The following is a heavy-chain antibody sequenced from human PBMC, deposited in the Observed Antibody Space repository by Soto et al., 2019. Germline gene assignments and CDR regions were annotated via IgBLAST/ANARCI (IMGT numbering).Heavy chain of an antibody. CDR1: GFTFSSYG. CDR3: ARESPMDY. Sequence: QVQLVESGGGVVHPGRSLRLSCAASGFTFSSYGMHWVRQSPGKGLEWVAVIWYDGSNKYYAASVKGRFTISRDNSKNTLYLQMNSMRAEDTAVYYCARESPMDYWGQGTLVTVSS. J-gene: IGHJ4*02. V-gene: IGHV3-33*01. CDR2: IWYDGSNK.